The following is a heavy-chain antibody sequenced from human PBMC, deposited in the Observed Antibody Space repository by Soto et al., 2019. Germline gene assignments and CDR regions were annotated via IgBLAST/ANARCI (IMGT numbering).Heavy chain of an antibody. Sequence: GASVKVSCKASGGTFSSYAISWVRQAPGQGLEWMGGIIPIFGTANYAQKFQGRVTITADESTSTAYMELSSLRSEDTAVYYCARSSTQRYDFWSGYLPSFDPWGQGTPVTVSS. D-gene: IGHD3-3*01. V-gene: IGHV1-69*13. CDR2: IIPIFGTA. CDR3: ARSSTQRYDFWSGYLPSFDP. CDR1: GGTFSSYA. J-gene: IGHJ5*02.